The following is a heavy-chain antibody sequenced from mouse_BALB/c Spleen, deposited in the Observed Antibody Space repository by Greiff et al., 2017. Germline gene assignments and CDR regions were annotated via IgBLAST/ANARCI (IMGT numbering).Heavy chain of an antibody. CDR1: GFTFSSYT. CDR3: ARQGLRQGWYFDV. J-gene: IGHJ1*01. D-gene: IGHD2-4*01. Sequence: EVKLVESGGGLVQPGGSLKLSCAASGFTFSSYTMSWVRQTPEKRLEWVAYISNGGGSTYYPDTVKGRFTISRDNAKNTLYLQMSSLKSEDTAMYYCARQGLRQGWYFDVWGAGTTVTVSS. CDR2: ISNGGGST. V-gene: IGHV5-12-2*01.